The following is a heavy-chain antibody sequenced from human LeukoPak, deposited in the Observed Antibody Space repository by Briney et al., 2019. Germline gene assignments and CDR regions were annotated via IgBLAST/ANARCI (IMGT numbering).Heavy chain of an antibody. CDR3: GILAAAGRGPRN. J-gene: IGHJ4*02. CDR1: GFTFSDYW. CDR2: INSDGSST. V-gene: IGHV3-74*01. D-gene: IGHD6-13*01. Sequence: GGSLRLSCAASGFTFSDYWMHWVRQAPGKGLVWVSRINSDGSSTSYADSVKGRFTVSRDNAKNTPFLQMNSLRAEDTAVYYCGILAAAGRGPRNWGQGTLVTVSS.